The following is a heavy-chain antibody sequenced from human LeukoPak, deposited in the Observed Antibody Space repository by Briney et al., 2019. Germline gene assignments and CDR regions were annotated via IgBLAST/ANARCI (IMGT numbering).Heavy chain of an antibody. J-gene: IGHJ4*02. Sequence: ASVKVSCKASGYTFTTYGISWVRQAPGQKLEWMGWISAYNGNRKYAQKLQGRVTMTTDTSTSTAYMELRSLRSDDTAVYYCAREHKSIAVADPLDYWGQGTLVTVSS. D-gene: IGHD6-19*01. CDR2: ISAYNGNR. V-gene: IGHV1-18*01. CDR3: AREHKSIAVADPLDY. CDR1: GYTFTTYG.